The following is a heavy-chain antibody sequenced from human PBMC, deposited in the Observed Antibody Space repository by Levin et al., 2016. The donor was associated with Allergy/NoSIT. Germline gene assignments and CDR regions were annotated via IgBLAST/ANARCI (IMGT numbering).Heavy chain of an antibody. D-gene: IGHD5-18*01. V-gene: IGHV3-11*04. CDR3: ARGGIHLWEMGFDY. CDR2: LSSGGTTI. CDR1: GFTLSNYF. J-gene: IGHJ4*02. Sequence: GESLKISCAASGFTLSNYFMTWIRQAPGKGLEWVSYLSSGGTTIYYTDSVKGRFTISGDNAKNSLFLQMNSLRDEDTAVHYCARGGIHLWEMGFDYWGQGTLVTVSS.